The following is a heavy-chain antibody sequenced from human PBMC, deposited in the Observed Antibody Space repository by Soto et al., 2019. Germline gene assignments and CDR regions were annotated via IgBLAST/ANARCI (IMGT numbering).Heavy chain of an antibody. D-gene: IGHD2-15*01. Sequence: PVESLKISCKGSGYSFTSYWIGWLRQMPVKGLEWIGIIYPGDSDTRYSPSFQGQVTISADKSISTAYLQLSSLKASDTAMYYCARQEGGYCSGGSCYRYYYYGMDVWGQGTTVTVSS. CDR2: IYPGDSDT. CDR1: GYSFTSYW. CDR3: ARQEGGYCSGGSCYRYYYYGMDV. V-gene: IGHV5-51*01. J-gene: IGHJ6*02.